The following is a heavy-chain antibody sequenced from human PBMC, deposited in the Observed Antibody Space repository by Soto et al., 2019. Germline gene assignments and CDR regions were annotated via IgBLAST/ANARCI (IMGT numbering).Heavy chain of an antibody. V-gene: IGHV1-8*01. D-gene: IGHD4-17*01. Sequence: ASVKVSCKASGYTFTSYDINWVRQATGQGLERMGWMNPNSGNTGYAQKFQGRVTMTTNTSISTAYMELSSLRSEDTAVDYCARGRHSYGDYLHAAFDIRGQVTMVSLSS. CDR2: MNPNSGNT. CDR1: GYTFTSYD. J-gene: IGHJ3*02. CDR3: ARGRHSYGDYLHAAFDI.